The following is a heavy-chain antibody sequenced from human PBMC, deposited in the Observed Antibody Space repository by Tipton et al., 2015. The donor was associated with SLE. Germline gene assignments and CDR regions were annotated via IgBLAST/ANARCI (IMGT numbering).Heavy chain of an antibody. Sequence: TLSLTCTVSGGSVSSGSYYWSWIRQPPGKGLEWIGYIYTSGSTNYNPSLKSRVSISVDTSRNQFSLKLSSVTAADTAVYYCARDYYGSGKRGMDVWGQGTTVTVSS. J-gene: IGHJ6*02. D-gene: IGHD3-10*01. CDR3: ARDYYGSGKRGMDV. V-gene: IGHV4-61*01. CDR1: GGSVSSGSYY. CDR2: IYTSGST.